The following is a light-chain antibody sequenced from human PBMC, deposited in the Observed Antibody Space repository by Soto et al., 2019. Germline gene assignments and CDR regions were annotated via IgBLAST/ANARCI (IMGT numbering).Light chain of an antibody. CDR1: QSVSSY. CDR3: QQRSSWPMYT. J-gene: IGKJ2*01. CDR2: DAS. V-gene: IGKV3-11*01. Sequence: EIVLTQSPATLSLSPGESATLSCRASQSVSSYLAWYQQKPGQAPRLLIYDASNRATGIPTRFSGSGSGTDFTLTISSLEPEDCAVYYCQQRSSWPMYTFGQGTKLEIK.